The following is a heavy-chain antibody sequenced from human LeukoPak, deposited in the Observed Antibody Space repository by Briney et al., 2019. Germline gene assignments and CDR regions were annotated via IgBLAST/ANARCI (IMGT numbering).Heavy chain of an antibody. J-gene: IGHJ4*02. CDR1: GYTFTSYY. CDR3: ARHKEVGDYYYFDY. Sequence: ASVKVSCKASGYTFTSYYMHWVRQAPGQGLEWMGIINPSGGSTSYTQKFQGRVTMTRDTSTTTVYMELSSLRSQDTAVYHCARHKEVGDYYYFDYWGQGTLVTVSS. D-gene: IGHD2/OR15-2a*01. CDR2: INPSGGST. V-gene: IGHV1-46*01.